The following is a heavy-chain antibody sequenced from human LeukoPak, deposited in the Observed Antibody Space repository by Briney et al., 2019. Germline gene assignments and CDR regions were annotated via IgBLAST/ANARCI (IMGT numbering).Heavy chain of an antibody. V-gene: IGHV3-21*01. CDR1: GFTFSSYS. CDR3: ARGRTDTAMVYYFDY. J-gene: IGHJ4*02. CDR2: ISSSSSYI. D-gene: IGHD5-18*01. Sequence: TGGSLRLSCAASGFTFSSYSMNWIRQAPGKGLEWVSSISSSSSYIYYADSVKGRFTISRDNAKNSPYLQMNSLRAEDTAVYYCARGRTDTAMVYYFDYWGQGTLVTVSS.